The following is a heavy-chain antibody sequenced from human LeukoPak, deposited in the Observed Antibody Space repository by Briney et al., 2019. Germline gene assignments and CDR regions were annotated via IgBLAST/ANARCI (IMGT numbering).Heavy chain of an antibody. V-gene: IGHV3-30-3*01. D-gene: IGHD6-6*01. Sequence: GGSRRLSCAASGFTFSSYAMHWVRQAPGKGLEWVAVISYDGSNKYYADSVKGRFTISRDNSKNTLYLQMNSLRAEDTAVYYCARDGEVEYSSSDPTYYFDYWGQGTLVTVSS. CDR2: ISYDGSNK. CDR1: GFTFSSYA. CDR3: ARDGEVEYSSSDPTYYFDY. J-gene: IGHJ4*02.